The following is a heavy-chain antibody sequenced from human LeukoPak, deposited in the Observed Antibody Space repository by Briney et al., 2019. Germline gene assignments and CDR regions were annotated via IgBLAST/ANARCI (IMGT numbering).Heavy chain of an antibody. CDR2: IIGSGGST. Sequence: PPGRSLRLSCAAAGFTFSSYAMSWVRPAPGKGLEWVSAIIGSGGSTYYADSVKGRFTISRDNSKNTLYLQMNSLRAEDTAVYYCAKSNGAWAFDIWGQGTMVTASS. V-gene: IGHV3-23*01. D-gene: IGHD2-8*01. J-gene: IGHJ3*02. CDR3: AKSNGAWAFDI. CDR1: GFTFSSYA.